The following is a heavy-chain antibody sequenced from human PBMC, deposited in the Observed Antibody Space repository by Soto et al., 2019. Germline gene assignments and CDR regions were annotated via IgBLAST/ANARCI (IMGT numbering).Heavy chain of an antibody. V-gene: IGHV3-74*01. CDR1: GFTFNNFW. CDR3: VRDIR. Sequence: EVQLVESGGGLVQPGGSLRLSCAASGFTFNNFWMYWVRQTPEKGQVWVSGINSDGTTTIYADSVKGRFTISRDNAKNTLYLQMNSLTVEDTAIYYCVRDIRWGQGTLVTVSS. CDR2: INSDGTTT. J-gene: IGHJ4*02.